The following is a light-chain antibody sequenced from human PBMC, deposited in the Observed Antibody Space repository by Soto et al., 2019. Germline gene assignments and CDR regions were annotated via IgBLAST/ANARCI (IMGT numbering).Light chain of an antibody. CDR3: QQYENYWT. Sequence: DIQMTPSPSSVSASVGDRVTITGRASQDISCWLAWYQQKPGKAPILLIYAASSLQSVVPSRFSGSGSGTEFSLTISHLQPDDCATYYCQQYENYWTFGQGTKVDIK. CDR1: QDISCW. J-gene: IGKJ1*01. V-gene: IGKV1D-16*01. CDR2: AAS.